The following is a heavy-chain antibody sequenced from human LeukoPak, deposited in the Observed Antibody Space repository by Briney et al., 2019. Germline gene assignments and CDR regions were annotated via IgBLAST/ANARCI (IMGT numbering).Heavy chain of an antibody. J-gene: IGHJ4*02. CDR1: GFTFSSYG. D-gene: IGHD4-23*01. CDR3: AKSDYGGNSDY. Sequence: GGSLRLSCAASGFTFSSYGMHWVRQAPGKGLEWVAVISYDGSNKYYADSVKGRFTISRDNSKNTLYPQMNSLRAEDTAVYYCAKSDYGGNSDYWGQGTLVTVSS. CDR2: ISYDGSNK. V-gene: IGHV3-30*18.